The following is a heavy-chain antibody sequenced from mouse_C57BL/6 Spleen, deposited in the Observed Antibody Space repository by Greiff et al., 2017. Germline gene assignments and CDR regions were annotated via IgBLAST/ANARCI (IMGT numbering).Heavy chain of an antibody. CDR2: IDPANGNT. D-gene: IGHD1-1*01. CDR1: GFNIKNTY. CDR3: AKDYYGSSYWYFDV. Sequence: VQLQQSVAELVRPGASVKLSCTASGFNIKNTYMHWVKQRPEPGLEWIGRIDPANGNTKYAPKFQGKATIPADTSSNTAYLQLSSLTSEDTAIYYCAKDYYGSSYWYFDVWGTGTTVTVAS. J-gene: IGHJ1*03. V-gene: IGHV14-3*01.